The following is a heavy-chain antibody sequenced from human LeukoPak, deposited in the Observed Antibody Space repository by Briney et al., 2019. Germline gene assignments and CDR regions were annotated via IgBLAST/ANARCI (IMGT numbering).Heavy chain of an antibody. J-gene: IGHJ1*01. CDR3: ARVRESSSGWYVEYFQH. CDR2: MNPNSGNT. V-gene: IGHV1-8*01. CDR1: GYTFTSYD. Sequence: VASVKVSCKASGYTFTSYDINWVRQATGQGLEWMGWMNPNSGNTGYAQKFQGGVTMTRNTSISTAYMELSSLRSEDTAVYYCARVRESSSGWYVEYFQHWGQGTLVTVSS. D-gene: IGHD6-19*01.